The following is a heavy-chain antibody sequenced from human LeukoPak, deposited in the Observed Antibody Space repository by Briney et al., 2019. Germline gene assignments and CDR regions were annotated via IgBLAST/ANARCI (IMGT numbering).Heavy chain of an antibody. J-gene: IGHJ6*03. V-gene: IGHV4-4*07. Sequence: SEILSLTCTVSGGSISRYYSSWIRQPDGKGLEWIGRIYTSGSTNYNPSLQSRVTMSVDTSKNLFSLKLSSVTAPDTVVYYCGRETPYSNYYYHYYMDVWGKGTTVTVSS. CDR2: IYTSGST. D-gene: IGHD4-11*01. CDR1: GGSISRYY. CDR3: GRETPYSNYYYHYYMDV.